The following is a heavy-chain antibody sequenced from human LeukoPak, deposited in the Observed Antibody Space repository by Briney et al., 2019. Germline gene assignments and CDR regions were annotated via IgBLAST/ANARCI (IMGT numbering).Heavy chain of an antibody. D-gene: IGHD2-2*03. Sequence: ASVKVSCKASGYTFTSYGISWVRQAPGQGFEWMGWISAYNGNTNYAQKLQGRVTMTTDTSTSTAYMELRSLRSDDTAVYYCARDGYCSSTSCYALFYAFDIWGQGTMVTVSS. CDR3: ARDGYCSSTSCYALFYAFDI. V-gene: IGHV1-18*01. J-gene: IGHJ3*02. CDR2: ISAYNGNT. CDR1: GYTFTSYG.